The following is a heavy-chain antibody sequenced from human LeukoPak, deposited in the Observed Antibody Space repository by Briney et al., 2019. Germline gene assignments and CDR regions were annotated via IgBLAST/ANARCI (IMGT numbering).Heavy chain of an antibody. J-gene: IGHJ5*02. CDR2: INPNSGAT. Sequence: GASVKVSCRASGYTFTDYYVHWVRQAPGLGLEWMGRINPNSGATNSAQKFQGRVTMTRDTSISTAYMELSRLRSDDTAMYYCAKDHGYVGSNWFDPWGQGTLVTVSS. V-gene: IGHV1-2*06. CDR3: AKDHGYVGSNWFDP. D-gene: IGHD3-10*01. CDR1: GYTFTDYY.